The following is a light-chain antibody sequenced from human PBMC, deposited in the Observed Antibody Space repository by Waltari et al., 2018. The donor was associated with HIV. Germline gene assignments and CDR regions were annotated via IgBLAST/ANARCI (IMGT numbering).Light chain of an antibody. V-gene: IGKV3-15*01. J-gene: IGKJ1*01. CDR1: QNVITN. Sequence: TLSVSPGERVTLSCRASQNVITNLAWYQQTPGQPPRLLIYGASSRATGIPARFSGGGSGTEFTLTINSLQSEDFTFYYCQQYNQWPRTFGQGTKV. CDR2: GAS. CDR3: QQYNQWPRT.